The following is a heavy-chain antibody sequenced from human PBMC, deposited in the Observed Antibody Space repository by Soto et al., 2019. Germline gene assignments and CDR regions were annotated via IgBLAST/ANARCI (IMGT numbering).Heavy chain of an antibody. J-gene: IGHJ4*02. CDR3: ARWYGGSLDY. CDR2: IYYSGST. CDR1: GGSIRSYY. Sequence: QVQLQESGPGLVKPSETLSLTCTVSGGSIRSYYWSWIRQPPGKGLEWIGYIYYSGSTNYNPSLTRXVXIXXDTSNTQFSLHMSSVTAADTAVYYCARWYGGSLDYWGQGTLVTVSS. V-gene: IGHV4-59*01. D-gene: IGHD6-13*01.